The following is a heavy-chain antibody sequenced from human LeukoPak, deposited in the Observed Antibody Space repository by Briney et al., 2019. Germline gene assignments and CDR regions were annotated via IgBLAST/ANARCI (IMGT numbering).Heavy chain of an antibody. CDR2: INPNSGGT. Sequence: ASVKVSCKASGYTFTGYYMHWVRQAPGQGLEWMGWINPNSGGTNYAQKLQGRVTMTRDTSISTAYMELSRLRSDDTAVYYCARVGAGTTSDYWGQGTLVTVSS. CDR3: ARVGAGTTSDY. V-gene: IGHV1-2*02. CDR1: GYTFTGYY. D-gene: IGHD1-1*01. J-gene: IGHJ4*02.